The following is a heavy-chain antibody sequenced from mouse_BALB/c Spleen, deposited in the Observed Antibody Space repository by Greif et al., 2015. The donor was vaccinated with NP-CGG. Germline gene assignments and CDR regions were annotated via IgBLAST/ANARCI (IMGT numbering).Heavy chain of an antibody. V-gene: IGHV14-3*02. CDR2: IDPANGNT. CDR3: ARGGLTGTFAMDY. J-gene: IGHJ4*01. CDR1: GFNIKDTY. D-gene: IGHD4-1*01. Sequence: VQLQQPGAELVKPGASVKLSCTASGFNIKDTYMHWVKQRPEQGLEWIGRIDPANGNTKYDPKFQGKATITAGTSSNTAYLRLSSLTSEDTAVYYCARGGLTGTFAMDYWGQGTSVTVSS.